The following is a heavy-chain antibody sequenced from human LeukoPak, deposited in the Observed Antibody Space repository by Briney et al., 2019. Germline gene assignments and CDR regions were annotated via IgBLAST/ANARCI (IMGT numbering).Heavy chain of an antibody. D-gene: IGHD3-22*01. J-gene: IGHJ4*02. Sequence: GGSLRLSCAASGFTFSSYAMSWVRQAPGKGLVWVSRINHDGSSTNYADSVKGRFTISRDNAKNSLYLQMNSLRAEDTAVYYCARTYYYDSSGYGGYWGQGTLVTVSS. CDR2: INHDGSST. V-gene: IGHV3-74*01. CDR3: ARTYYYDSSGYGGY. CDR1: GFTFSSYA.